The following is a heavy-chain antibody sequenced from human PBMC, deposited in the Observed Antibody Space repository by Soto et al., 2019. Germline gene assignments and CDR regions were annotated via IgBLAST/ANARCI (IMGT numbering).Heavy chain of an antibody. D-gene: IGHD2-2*01. Sequence: ASVKVSCKVSGYTLTELSMHWVRQAPGKGLEWMGGFDPEDGETIYAQKLQGRVTMTTDTSTSTAYMELRSLRSDDTAVYYCARDKRVSTSPTDLDYWGQGTLVTVSS. J-gene: IGHJ4*02. CDR1: GYTLTELS. CDR2: FDPEDGET. CDR3: ARDKRVSTSPTDLDY. V-gene: IGHV1-24*01.